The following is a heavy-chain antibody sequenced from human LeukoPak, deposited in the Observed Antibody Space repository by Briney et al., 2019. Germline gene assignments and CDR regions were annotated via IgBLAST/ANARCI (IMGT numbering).Heavy chain of an antibody. Sequence: GASVKVSCKASGYTFTSYGISWVRQAPGQGLEWMGWISAYNGNTNYAQKLQGRVTMTTDTSTSTAYMELRSLRSDDTAVYYCARTHIVGAAHDAFDILGQGTMVTVSS. V-gene: IGHV1-18*01. CDR1: GYTFTSYG. D-gene: IGHD1-26*01. CDR3: ARTHIVGAAHDAFDI. J-gene: IGHJ3*02. CDR2: ISAYNGNT.